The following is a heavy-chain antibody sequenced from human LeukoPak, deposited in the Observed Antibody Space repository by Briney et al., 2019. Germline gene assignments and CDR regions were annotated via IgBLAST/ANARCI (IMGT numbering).Heavy chain of an antibody. Sequence: PGRSLRLSCAASGFTFSSYAMHWVRQAPGKGLEWVAVISYDGSNKYYADSVKGRFTISRDNSKNTLYLQMNSLRAEDTAVYYCAKDLVVVLDAFDIWGQGAMVTVSS. CDR1: GFTFSSYA. D-gene: IGHD2-21*01. CDR3: AKDLVVVLDAFDI. V-gene: IGHV3-30*04. J-gene: IGHJ3*02. CDR2: ISYDGSNK.